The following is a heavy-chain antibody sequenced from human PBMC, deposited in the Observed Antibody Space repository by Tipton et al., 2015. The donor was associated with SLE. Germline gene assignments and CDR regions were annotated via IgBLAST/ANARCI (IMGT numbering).Heavy chain of an antibody. CDR2: IQFDGGKQ. Sequence: QVQLVQSGGGLVQPGGSLSLSCAASGFRFSFFGMHWVRQAPGKGLEWVAFIQFDGGKQFYAESVKGRFTISRDNHQNTLFLHMNSLRLDDTAVYYCARDGDGQLLYRDAFDIWGQGTMVTVSS. D-gene: IGHD2-2*02. CDR3: ARDGDGQLLYRDAFDI. CDR1: GFRFSFFG. J-gene: IGHJ3*02. V-gene: IGHV3-30*02.